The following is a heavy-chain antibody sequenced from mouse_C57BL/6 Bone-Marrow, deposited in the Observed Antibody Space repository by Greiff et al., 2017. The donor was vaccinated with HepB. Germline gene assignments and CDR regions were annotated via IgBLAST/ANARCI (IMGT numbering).Heavy chain of an antibody. CDR1: GFTFSSYA. Sequence: EVQVVESGGGLVKPGGSLKLSCAASGFTFSSYAMSWVRQTPEKRLEWVATISDGGSYTYYPDNVKGRFTISRGNAKNNLYLQMSHLESEDTAMYYSAKDLANWGGKCFDVWGTGTTVTVSS. J-gene: IGHJ1*03. D-gene: IGHD4-1*01. V-gene: IGHV5-4*01. CDR2: ISDGGSYT. CDR3: AKDLANWGGKCFDV.